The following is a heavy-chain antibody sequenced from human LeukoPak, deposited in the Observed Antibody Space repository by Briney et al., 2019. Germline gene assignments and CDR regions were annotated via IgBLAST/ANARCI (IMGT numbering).Heavy chain of an antibody. V-gene: IGHV4-39*01. CDR2: VYYSGST. CDR3: ARHVYDGRCYYYYYYMDV. J-gene: IGHJ6*03. Sequence: SETLSLTCTVSGGSISSSSYYWGWIRQPPGKGLEWIGSVYYSGSTYYNPSLKSRVTISVDTSKNQFSLKLSSVTAADTAVYYCARHVYDGRCYYYYYYMDVWGKGTTVTVSS. D-gene: IGHD3-22*01. CDR1: GGSISSSSYY.